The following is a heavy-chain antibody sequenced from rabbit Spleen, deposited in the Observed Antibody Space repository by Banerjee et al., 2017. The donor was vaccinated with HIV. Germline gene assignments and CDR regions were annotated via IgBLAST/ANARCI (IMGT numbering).Heavy chain of an antibody. Sequence: QSLEESGGDMVKPGASLTLTCTASGFSFSNSYYICWVRQAPGKGPEWIGCIYPDGSSGFTYFASWAKGRFTISKTSSTTVTLQMTSLTVADTATYFCARDTGSSFSSYGMDLWGPGTLVTVS. CDR3: ARDTGSSFSSYGMDL. CDR2: IYPDGSSGFT. D-gene: IGHD8-1*01. CDR1: GFSFSNSYY. J-gene: IGHJ6*01. V-gene: IGHV1S40*01.